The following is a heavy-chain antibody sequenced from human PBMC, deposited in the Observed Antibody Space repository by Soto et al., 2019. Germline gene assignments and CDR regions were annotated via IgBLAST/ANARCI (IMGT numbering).Heavy chain of an antibody. CDR2: ISYDGSNK. J-gene: IGHJ6*02. V-gene: IGHV3-30*18. D-gene: IGHD5-12*01. CDR1: GFTFSSYG. Sequence: PGGSLRLSCAASGFTFSSYGMHWVRQAPGKGLEWVAVISYDGSNKYYADSVKGRFTISRDNSKNTLYLQMNSLRAEDTAVYYCAKDFEVLTVEMATIWGYYDYGMDVWGQGTTVTVSS. CDR3: AKDFEVLTVEMATIWGYYDYGMDV.